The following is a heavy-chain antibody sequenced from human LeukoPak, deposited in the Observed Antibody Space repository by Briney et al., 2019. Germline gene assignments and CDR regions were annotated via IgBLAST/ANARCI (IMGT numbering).Heavy chain of an antibody. J-gene: IGHJ4*02. Sequence: GASVKVSCKAFGHTLKDLSIHWVRQAPGKGLEWLGGFDSEDDERMYAPKFQGRVTVTEDNSIDTAYMELTSLSSDDTGVYYCSTETAGNYWGQGTLVTVSS. V-gene: IGHV1-24*01. CDR3: STETAGNY. CDR1: GHTLKDLS. CDR2: FDSEDDER.